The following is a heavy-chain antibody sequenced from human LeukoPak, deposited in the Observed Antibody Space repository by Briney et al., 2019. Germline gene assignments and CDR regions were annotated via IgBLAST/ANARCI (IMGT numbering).Heavy chain of an antibody. Sequence: SETLSLTCTVSGGSTSSTTYYWGWIRQPPGKDLEWIGSIYYSGSTDYNPSLKSRVTISVDTSKNQFSLNLSSVTAADTAVYYCARHAVTHYYFDYWGQGTLVTVSS. J-gene: IGHJ4*02. D-gene: IGHD4-23*01. V-gene: IGHV4-39*01. CDR1: GGSTSSTTYY. CDR3: ARHAVTHYYFDY. CDR2: IYYSGST.